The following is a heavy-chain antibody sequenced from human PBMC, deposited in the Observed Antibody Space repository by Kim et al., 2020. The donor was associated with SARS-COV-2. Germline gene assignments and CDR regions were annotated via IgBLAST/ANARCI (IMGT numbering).Heavy chain of an antibody. CDR2: ISSSSSYT. V-gene: IGHV3-11*06. J-gene: IGHJ4*02. Sequence: GGSLRLSCAASGFTFSDYYMSWIRQAPGKGLEWVSYISSSSSYTNYADSVKGRFTISRDNAKNSLYLQMNSLRAEDTAVYYCARGDLGFSAYCGGDCRGGFDYWGQGTLVSVSS. CDR1: GFTFSDYY. CDR3: ARGDLGFSAYCGGDCRGGFDY. D-gene: IGHD2-21*02.